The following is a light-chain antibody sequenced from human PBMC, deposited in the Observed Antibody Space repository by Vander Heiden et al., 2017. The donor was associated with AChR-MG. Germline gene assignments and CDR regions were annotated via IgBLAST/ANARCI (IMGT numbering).Light chain of an antibody. CDR1: QSISSW. Sequence: IQMTQSPSTLSASVGDRVTITCRASQSISSWLAWYQQKPGKAPKLLVYDASSLASGVPSRFSGSGSGTEFTLTISILHPDDFATYYCQQYNSYSTFGQGTKVEIK. CDR3: QQYNSYST. CDR2: DAS. V-gene: IGKV1-5*01. J-gene: IGKJ1*01.